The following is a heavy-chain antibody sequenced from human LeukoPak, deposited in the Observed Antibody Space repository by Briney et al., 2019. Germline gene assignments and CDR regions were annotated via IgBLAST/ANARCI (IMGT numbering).Heavy chain of an antibody. CDR3: TRELGGFDH. CDR2: TYYRSQWYN. CDR1: GDSVSSNSAA. V-gene: IGHV6-1*01. D-gene: IGHD3-16*01. Sequence: SQTLSLTCAISGDSVSSNSAAWNWIRQSPSRGLEWLGRTYYRSQWYNKYEPSVRSRIIITTDTSANHVSLQLNSVTPEDTAAYYCTRELGGFDHWGQGTLVAVSS. J-gene: IGHJ4*02.